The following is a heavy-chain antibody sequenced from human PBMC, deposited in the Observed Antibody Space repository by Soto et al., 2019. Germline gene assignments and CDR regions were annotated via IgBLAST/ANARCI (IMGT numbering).Heavy chain of an antibody. CDR1: GFTVSNNY. Sequence: GGSLRLSCAVSGFTVSNNYMSWVRQAPGKGLEWVSILYNDGSTYYADSVKGRFTISRDNSKNTLYLQMNSLRVDDTAVYYCARGPAPSFDFWGQGHLVTVSS. CDR3: ARGPAPSFDF. V-gene: IGHV3-66*01. J-gene: IGHJ4*01. CDR2: LYNDGST.